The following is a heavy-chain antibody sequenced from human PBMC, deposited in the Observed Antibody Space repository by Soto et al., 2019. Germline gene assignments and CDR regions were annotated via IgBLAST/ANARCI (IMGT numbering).Heavy chain of an antibody. J-gene: IGHJ4*02. CDR2: IIPIFGTA. Sequence: QVQLVQSGAEVKKPGSSVKVSCKASGGTFSSYAISWVRQAPGQGLEWMGGIIPIFGTANYAQKFQGRVTITAHKPTRTAYMEMSSLRSEDTAVYYCARVWGSYILTGYYAWWGQGTLVTVSS. CDR1: GGTFSSYA. CDR3: ARVWGSYILTGYYAW. D-gene: IGHD3-9*01. V-gene: IGHV1-69*06.